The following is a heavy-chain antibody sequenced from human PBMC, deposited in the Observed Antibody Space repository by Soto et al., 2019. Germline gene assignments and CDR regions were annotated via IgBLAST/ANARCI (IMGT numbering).Heavy chain of an antibody. CDR2: MVYSGTT. D-gene: IGHD3-10*01. CDR1: GGSITSNAYH. Sequence: QLQLQESGPGLVKPSETLSLTCTVSGGSITSNAYHWGWVRQPPGKGLEWIGSMVYSGTTYYNPSLKSQVTISVDTSKNQFSLKLISVSVADTAVYFCATRFPYSSGSHDYWGQGTLVIVSS. V-gene: IGHV4-39*01. CDR3: ATRFPYSSGSHDY. J-gene: IGHJ4*02.